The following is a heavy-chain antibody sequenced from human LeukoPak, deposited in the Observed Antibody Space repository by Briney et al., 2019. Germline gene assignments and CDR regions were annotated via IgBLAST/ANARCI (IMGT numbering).Heavy chain of an antibody. CDR2: ISSSGSTI. Sequence: GGSLRLSCAASGFTFSDYYISWIRQAPGKGLEWVSYISSSGSTIYYADSVKGRFTISRDDAKNSLYLQMNSLRAEDTAVYYCAGGSGYYYVWDFDYWGQGTLVTVSS. D-gene: IGHD3-22*01. V-gene: IGHV3-11*01. J-gene: IGHJ4*02. CDR1: GFTFSDYY. CDR3: AGGSGYYYVWDFDY.